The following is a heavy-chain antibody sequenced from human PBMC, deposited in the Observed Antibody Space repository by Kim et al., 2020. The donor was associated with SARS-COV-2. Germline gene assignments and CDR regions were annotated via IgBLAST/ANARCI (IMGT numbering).Heavy chain of an antibody. CDR2: IISKANNYAT. D-gene: IGHD1-1*01. V-gene: IGHV3-73*01. CDR3: TRVPATTSAFWDAFDI. CDR1: GFTFSDSA. Sequence: GGSLRLSCAASGFTFSDSAIHWVRQASGKGLAWVGRIISKANNYATAYAASVRGRFTISRDDSKNTAYLQMNNLKTEDTAVYLCTRVPATTSAFWDAFDIWGRGTKVTVS. J-gene: IGHJ3*02.